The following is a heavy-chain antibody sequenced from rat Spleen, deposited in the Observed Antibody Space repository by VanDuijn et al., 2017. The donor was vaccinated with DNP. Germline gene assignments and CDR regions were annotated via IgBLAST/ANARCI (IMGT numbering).Heavy chain of an antibody. CDR1: GFSLTNYG. D-gene: IGHD4-3*01. Sequence: QVQLKESGPGLVQPSQTLSLTCTVSGFSLTNYGVSWVRQPPGKGLEWIAGLSSGENTYYDSAHKSRLTISREASQSQVFLKMNRLQTEDTAIYFCTRDRQFGVWGFADWGQGTLVTVSS. CDR2: LSSGENT. V-gene: IGHV2S12*01. J-gene: IGHJ3*01. CDR3: TRDRQFGVWGFAD.